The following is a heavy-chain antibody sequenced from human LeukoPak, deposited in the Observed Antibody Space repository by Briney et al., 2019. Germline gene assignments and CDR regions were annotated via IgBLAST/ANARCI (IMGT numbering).Heavy chain of an antibody. D-gene: IGHD6-13*01. CDR1: GGTFISYA. J-gene: IGHJ4*02. CDR2: IIPIFGTA. Sequence: SVKVSCKASGGTFISYAISWVRQAPGQGLEWMGGIIPIFGTANYAQKFQGRVTITADESTSTAYMELSSLRSEDTAVYYCARELRYSSSWEGLDYWGQGTLVTVSS. CDR3: ARELRYSSSWEGLDY. V-gene: IGHV1-69*13.